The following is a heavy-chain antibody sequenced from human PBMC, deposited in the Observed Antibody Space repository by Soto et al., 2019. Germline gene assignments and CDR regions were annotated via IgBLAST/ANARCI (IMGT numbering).Heavy chain of an antibody. V-gene: IGHV4-34*01. CDR3: ARDPSGHPPLYRFDP. CDR1: GGSFSGYY. CDR2: INHSETT. Sequence: SETLSLTCAVYGGSFSGYYWSWIRQPPGKGLEWIGYINHSETTNYNPSLKSRVTISVDTSKNQFSLKLSSVTAADTAVYYCARDPSGHPPLYRFDPWGQGTLVTVSS. D-gene: IGHD1-26*01. J-gene: IGHJ5*02.